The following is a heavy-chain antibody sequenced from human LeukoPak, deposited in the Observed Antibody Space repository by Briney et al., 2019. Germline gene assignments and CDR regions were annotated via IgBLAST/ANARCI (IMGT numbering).Heavy chain of an antibody. V-gene: IGHV4-61*01. CDR1: APSVSSGTYY. CDR3: AGEWRPTYY. Sequence: SQTLSPTCTVSAPSVSSGTYYWSWIRQPPGKGLEWIGHTYYSESTNNNPSLKTRVTITVDTAQNQFSLKLSSVTAADTAAFYCAGEWRPTYYWGQGTLVTVSS. J-gene: IGHJ4*02. CDR2: TYYSEST. D-gene: IGHD5-12*01.